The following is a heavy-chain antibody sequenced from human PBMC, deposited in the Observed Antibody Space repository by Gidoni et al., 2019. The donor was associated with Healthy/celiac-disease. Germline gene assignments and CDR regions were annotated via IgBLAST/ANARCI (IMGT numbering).Heavy chain of an antibody. Sequence: QVQLQESGPGLVKPSQTLSLTCTVSGGSISSCGYYWSWIRQHPGQGLEWIGYIYYSGSTYYNPSLKSRVTISVDTSKNQFSLKLSSVTAADTAVYYCARGYCTNGVCYHNWFDPWGQGTLVTVSS. V-gene: IGHV4-31*03. CDR1: GGSISSCGYY. J-gene: IGHJ5*02. CDR2: IYYSGST. D-gene: IGHD2-8*01. CDR3: ARGYCTNGVCYHNWFDP.